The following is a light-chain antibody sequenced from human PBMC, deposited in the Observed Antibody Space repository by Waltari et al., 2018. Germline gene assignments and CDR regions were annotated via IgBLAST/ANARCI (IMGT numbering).Light chain of an antibody. Sequence: NFMLTQPHSVSESPGKTVTISCTRSSGSIASNYVQWYQQRPGSAPTTVIYEDNRRPSGVPDRSSGSIDSSSNSASLTISGLKTEDEADYYCQSYDSGVIFGGGTKLTVL. CDR1: SGSIASNY. CDR3: QSYDSGVI. J-gene: IGLJ2*01. CDR2: EDN. V-gene: IGLV6-57*03.